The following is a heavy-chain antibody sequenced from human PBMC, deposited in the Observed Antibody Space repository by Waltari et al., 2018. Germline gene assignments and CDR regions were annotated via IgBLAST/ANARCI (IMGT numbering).Heavy chain of an antibody. Sequence: QITLKESGPTLVKPTQTLTLTCTFSGFSLSTSGVGVGWIRQPPGKALEWLALLYWNDDKRYSPTLKCRLTITKDTCKNQVILTMTNMDPVETATYYCAHRREGLGELSLWGQGTLVTVSS. CDR2: LYWNDDK. J-gene: IGHJ4*02. V-gene: IGHV2-5*01. CDR3: AHRREGLGELSL. D-gene: IGHD3-16*02. CDR1: GFSLSTSGVG.